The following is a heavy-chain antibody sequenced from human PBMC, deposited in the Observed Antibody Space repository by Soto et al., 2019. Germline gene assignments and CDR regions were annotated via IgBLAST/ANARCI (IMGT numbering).Heavy chain of an antibody. J-gene: IGHJ4*02. CDR1: GYTFTSYG. CDR3: ALHRQEYQLPIPVFDY. CDR2: ISAYNGNT. Sequence: ASVKVSCKASGYTFTSYGISWVRQAPGQGLEWMGWISAYNGNTNYAQKLQGRVTMTTDTSTGTAYMELRSLGSDDTAVYYCALHRQEYQLPIPVFDYWGQGTLVTVSS. D-gene: IGHD2-2*01. V-gene: IGHV1-18*01.